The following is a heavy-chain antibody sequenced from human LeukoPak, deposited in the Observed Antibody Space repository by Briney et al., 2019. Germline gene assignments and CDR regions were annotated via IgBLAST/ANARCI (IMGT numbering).Heavy chain of an antibody. Sequence: GAPVKVSCKASGYTFTSYAISWVRQAPGQGLEWMGWISGYNGNTNYAQKVQGRVTMTTDTSTSTAYMELRSLTSDDTGVYYCARGRIAAAGTSRNFDTWGQGTLVIVSS. J-gene: IGHJ4*02. CDR1: GYTFTSYA. CDR2: ISGYNGNT. CDR3: ARGRIAAAGTSRNFDT. V-gene: IGHV1-18*01. D-gene: IGHD6-13*01.